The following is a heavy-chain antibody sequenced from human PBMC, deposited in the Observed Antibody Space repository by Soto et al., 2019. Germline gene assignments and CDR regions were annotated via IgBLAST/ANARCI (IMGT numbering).Heavy chain of an antibody. J-gene: IGHJ6*02. CDR3: ARPQTPRTGYYYYGMDV. CDR2: ISYDGSNK. Sequence: QVQLVESGGGVVQPGRSLRLSCAASGFTFSSYAMHWVRQAPGKGLEWVAVISYDGSNKYYADSVKGRFTISRDNSKNTLYLQMNSLRAEDTAVYYCARPQTPRTGYYYYGMDVWGQGTTVTVSS. V-gene: IGHV3-30-3*01. CDR1: GFTFSSYA.